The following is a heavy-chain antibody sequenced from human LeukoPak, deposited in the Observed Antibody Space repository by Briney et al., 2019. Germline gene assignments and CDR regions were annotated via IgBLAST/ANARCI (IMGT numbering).Heavy chain of an antibody. CDR3: ARVGYCSSISCFPCYYYFMDV. CDR1: GFTLLNYW. J-gene: IGHJ6*03. D-gene: IGHD2-2*03. V-gene: IGHV3-7*01. Sequence: GGCLTLSCEGSGFTLLNYWMGWVRPPAGRGLEWVANIKTEGREKYYVQSGTGRLSISRGDAKNSLYLQMSSLRAEDTAVCHCARVGYCSSISCFPCYYYFMDVWGKGTTVTVSS. CDR2: IKTEGREK.